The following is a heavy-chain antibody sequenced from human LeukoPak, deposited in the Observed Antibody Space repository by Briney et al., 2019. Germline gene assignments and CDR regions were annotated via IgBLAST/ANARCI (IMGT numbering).Heavy chain of an antibody. Sequence: SETLSLTCAVYTNYFTGYYWNWIRQTPEKGLEWIGEINHSGSTNYNPSLKSRVTISVDTSKNQFSLKLKSVTAADTAVCYCAKEGRFGGVIAPQGWFDPWGQGTLVTVSS. V-gene: IGHV4-34*01. CDR1: TNYFTGYY. D-gene: IGHD3-16*02. J-gene: IGHJ5*02. CDR3: AKEGRFGGVIAPQGWFDP. CDR2: INHSGST.